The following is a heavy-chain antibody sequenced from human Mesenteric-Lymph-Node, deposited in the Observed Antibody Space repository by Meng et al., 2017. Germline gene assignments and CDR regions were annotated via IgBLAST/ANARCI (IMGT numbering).Heavy chain of an antibody. CDR3: ARDLRNFDY. CDR1: GFTFSSYA. J-gene: IGHJ4*02. V-gene: IGHV3-23*01. CDR2: LSGSGSTT. Sequence: EVQLLESGGGLVQPGGSLRLSCAASGFTFSSYAMSWVRQAPGKGLEWVSSLSGSGSTTYYADSVKGRFTISRDTSKNTLYLQMNSLRAEDTAVYYCARDLRNFDYWGQGTLVTVSS.